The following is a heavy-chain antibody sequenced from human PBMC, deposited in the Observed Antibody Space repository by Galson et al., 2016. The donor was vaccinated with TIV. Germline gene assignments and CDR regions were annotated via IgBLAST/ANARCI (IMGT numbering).Heavy chain of an antibody. CDR2: IYPGDSDS. CDR1: GYKFNSYW. CDR3: ARQSENAYDV. V-gene: IGHV5-51*01. Sequence: QSGAEVKKPGESLKISCQSSGYKFNSYWIGWVRQMPGKGTEWMGIIYPGDSDSRKSPSFQGQVTMSVDKSINTAYLQLSSLKASDTAMYYCARQSENAYDVWGQGTLVTVSS. J-gene: IGHJ3*01.